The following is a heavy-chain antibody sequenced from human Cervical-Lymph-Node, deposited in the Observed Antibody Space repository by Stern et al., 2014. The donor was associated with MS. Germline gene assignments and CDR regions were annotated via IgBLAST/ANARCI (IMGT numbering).Heavy chain of an antibody. CDR2: ISAYNGNT. CDR1: GYTFTSYG. V-gene: IGHV1-18*01. J-gene: IGHJ2*01. D-gene: IGHD6-6*01. CDR3: AREVAARMGSWYFDL. Sequence: VHLVESGAEVKKPGASVKVSCKASGYTFTSYGISWVRQAPGQGLEWMGWISAYNGNTNYAQKLQGRVTMTTDTSTSTAYMELRSLRSDDTAVYYCAREVAARMGSWYFDLWGRGTLVTVSS.